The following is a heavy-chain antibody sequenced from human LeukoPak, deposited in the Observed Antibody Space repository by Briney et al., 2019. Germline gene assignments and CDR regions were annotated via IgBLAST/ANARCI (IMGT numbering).Heavy chain of an antibody. Sequence: GGSLRLSCAASGFTFSSYGMHWVRQAPGKGLEWVAFIRYDGSNKYYADSVKGRFTISRDNAKNSLYLQMNSLRAEDTAVYYCARDLLYSSGWVAWGQGTLVTVSS. V-gene: IGHV3-30*02. CDR2: IRYDGSNK. J-gene: IGHJ5*02. D-gene: IGHD6-19*01. CDR1: GFTFSSYG. CDR3: ARDLLYSSGWVA.